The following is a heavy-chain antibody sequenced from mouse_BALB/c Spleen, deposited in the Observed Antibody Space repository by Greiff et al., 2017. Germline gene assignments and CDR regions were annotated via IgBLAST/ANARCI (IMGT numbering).Heavy chain of an antibody. CDR3: AKSYGNYGYFDV. CDR2: ISCYNGAT. Sequence: LVKTGASVKISCKASGYSFTGYYMHWVKQSHGKSLEWIGYISCYNGATSYNQKFKGKATFTVDTSSSTAYMQFNSLTSEDSAVYYCAKSYGNYGYFDVWGAGTTVTVSS. J-gene: IGHJ1*01. D-gene: IGHD2-1*01. V-gene: IGHV1S34*01. CDR1: GYSFTGYY.